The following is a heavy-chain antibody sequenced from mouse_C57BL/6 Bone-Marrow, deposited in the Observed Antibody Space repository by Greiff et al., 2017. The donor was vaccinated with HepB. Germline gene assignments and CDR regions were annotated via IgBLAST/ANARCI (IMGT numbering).Heavy chain of an antibody. V-gene: IGHV1-80*01. Sequence: QVQLQESGAELVKPGASVKISCKASGYAFSSYWMNWVKQRPGKGLEWIGQIYPGDGDTNYNGKFKGKATLTADKSSSTAYMQLSSLTSEDSAVYFCPKEGVSSFFDYWGQGTTLTVSS. CDR3: PKEGVSSFFDY. J-gene: IGHJ2*01. CDR1: GYAFSSYW. CDR2: IYPGDGDT. D-gene: IGHD1-1*01.